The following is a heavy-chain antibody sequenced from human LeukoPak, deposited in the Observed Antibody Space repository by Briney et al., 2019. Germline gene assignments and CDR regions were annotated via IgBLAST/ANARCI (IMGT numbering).Heavy chain of an antibody. CDR3: AEVGTLYSSGWRYFDY. Sequence: ASVKVSCKASGYTFTSHGITWVRQAPGQGLEWLGWISAYNGNTNYVQNLQGRVTMTTDTSTNTAYMELRSLRSDDTAVYYCAEVGTLYSSGWRYFDYWGQGTLVTVSS. V-gene: IGHV1-18*01. J-gene: IGHJ4*02. CDR2: ISAYNGNT. CDR1: GYTFTSHG. D-gene: IGHD6-19*01.